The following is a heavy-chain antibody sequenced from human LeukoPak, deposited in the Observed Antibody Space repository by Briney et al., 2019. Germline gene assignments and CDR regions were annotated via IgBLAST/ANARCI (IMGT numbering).Heavy chain of an antibody. CDR2: IYYSGST. V-gene: IGHV4-59*01. CDR3: ARGRYSYGNAFDY. Sequence: SETLSLTCTVSGGSISSYYWSWIRQPPGKGLEWIGYIYYSGSTNYNPSLKSRVTISVDTSKNQFSLKLSSVTAADTAVYYCARGRYSYGNAFDYWGQGTLVTVSS. CDR1: GGSISSYY. J-gene: IGHJ4*02. D-gene: IGHD5-18*01.